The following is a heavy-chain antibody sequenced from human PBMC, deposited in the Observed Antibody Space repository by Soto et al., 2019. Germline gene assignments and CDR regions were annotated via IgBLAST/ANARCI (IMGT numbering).Heavy chain of an antibody. CDR3: ARVRPDTAYYVDY. D-gene: IGHD5-18*01. J-gene: IGHJ4*02. CDR1: GFTVNSYS. V-gene: IGHV3-21*01. Sequence: PGGSLRLSCAASGFTVNSYSMNWVRQSPGKGLEWVSSLSGSGTFIYYADSVKGRFIISRDNTKNSVYLQMNSLRAEDTAVYYCARVRPDTAYYVDYWGQGTLVTVSS. CDR2: LSGSGTFI.